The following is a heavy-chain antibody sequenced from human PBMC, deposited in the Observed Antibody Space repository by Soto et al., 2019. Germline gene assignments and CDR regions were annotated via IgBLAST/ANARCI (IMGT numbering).Heavy chain of an antibody. V-gene: IGHV3-23*01. J-gene: IGHJ4*02. CDR1: GFTFSSYA. D-gene: IGHD3-16*01. Sequence: EVPLLESGGGLVQPGGSLRLSCAASGFTFSSYAMSWVRQAPGKGLEWVSAISGSGGSTYYADSVKGRFTISRDNSKDTRYLQMNSLRAEDTAVYYCAKGEKWRRGDYWGQGTLVTVSS. CDR2: ISGSGGST. CDR3: AKGEKWRRGDY.